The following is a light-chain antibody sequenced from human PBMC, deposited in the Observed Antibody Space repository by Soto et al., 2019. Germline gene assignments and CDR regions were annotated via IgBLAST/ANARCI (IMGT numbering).Light chain of an antibody. Sequence: MTLSPSTLYGKIEDRVTITCRASQTISSWLAWYQQKPGKAPKLLIYKASTLKSGVPSRFSGSGSGTEFTLTISSLQPDDFATYYCQHYNSYSEAFGQGTKV. J-gene: IGKJ1*01. CDR1: QTISSW. CDR2: KAS. V-gene: IGKV1-5*03. CDR3: QHYNSYSEA.